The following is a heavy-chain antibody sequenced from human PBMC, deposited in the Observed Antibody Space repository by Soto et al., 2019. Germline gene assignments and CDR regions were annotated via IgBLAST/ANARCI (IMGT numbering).Heavy chain of an antibody. CDR2: IRSKANSYAT. CDR3: TRRGPDYYDSSGYYYDAFDI. Sequence: PGGSLRLSCAASGFTFSGSAMHWVRQASGKGLEWVGRIRSKANSYATAYAASVKGRFTISRDDSKNTAYLQMNSLKTEDTAVYYCTRRGPDYYDSSGYYYDAFDIWGQGTMVTVSS. J-gene: IGHJ3*02. CDR1: GFTFSGSA. D-gene: IGHD3-22*01. V-gene: IGHV3-73*01.